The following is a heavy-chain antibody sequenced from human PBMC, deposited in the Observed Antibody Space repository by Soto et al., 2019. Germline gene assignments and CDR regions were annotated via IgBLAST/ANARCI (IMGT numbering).Heavy chain of an antibody. Sequence: ASVKVSCKASGYTFTSYDINWVRQATGQGLEWMGWMNPNSGNTGYAQKFQGRVTMTRNTSISTAYMELSSLRAEDTAVYYCAKDRNYPRDQFHYWGQGTLVTVSS. CDR3: AKDRNYPRDQFHY. D-gene: IGHD1-7*01. V-gene: IGHV1-8*01. CDR2: MNPNSGNT. J-gene: IGHJ4*02. CDR1: GYTFTSYD.